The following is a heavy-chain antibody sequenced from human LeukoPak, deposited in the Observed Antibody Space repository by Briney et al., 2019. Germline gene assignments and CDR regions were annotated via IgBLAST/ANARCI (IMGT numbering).Heavy chain of an antibody. CDR1: ADSFSSHY. Sequence: PSETLSLTCAVSADSFSSHYWTWLRQPPGKGLEWIGYISYIWSTNYNPSLKSRVTISIDTSKNQFSLKLSSVTAADTAVYYCARDLVTVTKGFDIWGQGTMVSVSS. J-gene: IGHJ3*02. V-gene: IGHV4-59*11. CDR3: ARDLVTVTKGFDI. CDR2: ISYIWST. D-gene: IGHD4-17*01.